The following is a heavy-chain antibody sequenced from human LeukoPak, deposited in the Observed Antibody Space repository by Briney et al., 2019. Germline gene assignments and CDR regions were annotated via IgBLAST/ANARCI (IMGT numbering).Heavy chain of an antibody. CDR3: ARASRGPYCGGDCYADKPYYYYYMDV. V-gene: IGHV1-46*01. J-gene: IGHJ6*03. CDR1: GYTFTSYY. Sequence: ASVKVSCKASGYTFTSYYMHWVRQAPGQGLEWMGIINPSGGSTSYAQKFQGRVTMTRDMSTSTVYMELSSLRSEDTAVYYCARASRGPYCGGDCYADKPYYYYYMDVWGKGTTVTVSS. D-gene: IGHD2-21*02. CDR2: INPSGGST.